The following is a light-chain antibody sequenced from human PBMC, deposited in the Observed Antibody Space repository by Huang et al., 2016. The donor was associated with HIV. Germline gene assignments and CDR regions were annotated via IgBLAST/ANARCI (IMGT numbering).Light chain of an antibody. CDR1: ESVGNY. Sequence: EIVLTQSPGILSLSPGERAPLSCRASESVGNYLAWYQQKPGQAPRLLIYDASIRAAGIPARFSGRGSDTDFTLTISSLESEDFAVYYCQQRSNWPHTFGQGTKLEI. CDR2: DAS. J-gene: IGKJ2*01. CDR3: QQRSNWPHT. V-gene: IGKV3-11*01.